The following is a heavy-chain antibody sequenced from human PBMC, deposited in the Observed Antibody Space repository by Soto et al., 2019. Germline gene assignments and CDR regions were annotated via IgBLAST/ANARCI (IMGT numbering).Heavy chain of an antibody. Sequence: QVQLVQSGAEVKKPGSSVKVSCKASGGTFSRYSITWVRQAPGHGLEWIGRIIPIFGIASYAQKFQGRVTITAGESTGTAYRELSSLRADDTAVYYCAREDRDRETGLVPAAIDGMDVWGQGTTVTVSS. V-gene: IGHV1-69*08. CDR1: GGTFSRYS. CDR3: AREDRDRETGLVPAAIDGMDV. J-gene: IGHJ6*02. D-gene: IGHD2-2*01. CDR2: IIPIFGIA.